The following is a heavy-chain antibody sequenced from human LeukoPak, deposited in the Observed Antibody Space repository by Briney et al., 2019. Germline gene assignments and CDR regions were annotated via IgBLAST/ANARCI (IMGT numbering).Heavy chain of an antibody. J-gene: IGHJ4*02. CDR1: GFTFSSYN. V-gene: IGHV3-21*01. CDR3: AREGITAMADAWNDY. CDR2: IGTISNSV. D-gene: IGHD5-18*01. Sequence: GGPLRLSCVASGFTFSSYNMNWVRQAPGKGLEWVSSIGTISNSVYYADSLKGRFTISRDNAENSLYLQMNSLRVEDTAVYFCAREGITAMADAWNDYWGQGTLVTVSS.